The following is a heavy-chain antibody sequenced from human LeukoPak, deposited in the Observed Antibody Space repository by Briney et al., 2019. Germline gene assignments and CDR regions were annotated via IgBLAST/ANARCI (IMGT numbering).Heavy chain of an antibody. CDR1: GFTFSTYT. Sequence: GGSLRPSCAASGFTFSTYTMNWVRQAPGKGLEWVSSISSRSSYIYYADSVKGRFTISRDNAKNSLYLQMNSLRAEDTAVYYCTRDAGTRLKYSFGYGDYWGQGALVTVSS. CDR3: TRDAGTRLKYSFGYGDY. V-gene: IGHV3-21*01. D-gene: IGHD5-18*01. J-gene: IGHJ4*02. CDR2: ISSRSSYI.